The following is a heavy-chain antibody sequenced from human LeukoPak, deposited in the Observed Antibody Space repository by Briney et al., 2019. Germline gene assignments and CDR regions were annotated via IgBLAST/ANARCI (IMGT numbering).Heavy chain of an antibody. CDR3: ATDLDYVWGSYRPYWYFDL. CDR1: GYTLTELS. CDR2: FDPEDGET. Sequence: GASVMVSCKVSGYTLTELSMHWVRQAPGKGLEWMGGFDPEDGETIYAQKFQGRVTMTEDTSTDTAYMELSSLRSEDTAVYYCATDLDYVWGSYRPYWYFDLWGRGTLVTVSS. J-gene: IGHJ2*01. V-gene: IGHV1-24*01. D-gene: IGHD3-16*02.